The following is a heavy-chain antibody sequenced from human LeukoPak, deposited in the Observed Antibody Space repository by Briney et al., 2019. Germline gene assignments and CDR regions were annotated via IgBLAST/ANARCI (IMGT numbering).Heavy chain of an antibody. Sequence: AGGSLRLSCAASGFTFSSYSMNWVRQAPGKGLEWVSLIYSGGNTCYADSVKGRFTISRDNSKNTLYLQMNSLRVEDTAVYYCAQISASYWGQGTLVTVSS. CDR2: IYSGGNT. CDR3: AQISASY. V-gene: IGHV3-53*01. CDR1: GFTFSSYS. D-gene: IGHD3-3*02. J-gene: IGHJ4*02.